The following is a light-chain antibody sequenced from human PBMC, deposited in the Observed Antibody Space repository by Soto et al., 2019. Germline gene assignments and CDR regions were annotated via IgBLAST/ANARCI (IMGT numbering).Light chain of an antibody. CDR2: DAS. CDR3: QQYNSYWT. J-gene: IGKJ5*01. CDR1: QSISSW. V-gene: IGKV1-5*01. Sequence: DIHRTQSPSTLSASVGDRVTITCRASQSISSWLAWYHQKPGKAPKLLIYDASSLESGVPSRFSGSGSGKEFTLTISSLQPDDFATYYCQQYNSYWTFGQGTRLEIK.